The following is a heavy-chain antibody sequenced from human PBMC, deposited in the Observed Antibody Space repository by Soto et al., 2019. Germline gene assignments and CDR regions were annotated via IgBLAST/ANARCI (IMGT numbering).Heavy chain of an antibody. CDR2: IYYSGST. J-gene: IGHJ4*02. V-gene: IGHV4-31*03. Sequence: QVQLQESGPGLVKPSQTLSLTCTVSGGSISSGGYYWSWIRQHPRKGLEWIGYIYYSGSTYYNPSLTSRVTISVDTSKNQFSLKLSSVTAADTAVYYCARDRGGGDYFDYWGQGTLVTVSS. CDR1: GGSISSGGYY. CDR3: ARDRGGGDYFDY. D-gene: IGHD3-3*01.